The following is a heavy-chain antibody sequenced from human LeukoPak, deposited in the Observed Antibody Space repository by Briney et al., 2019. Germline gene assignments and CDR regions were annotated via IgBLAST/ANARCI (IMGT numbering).Heavy chain of an antibody. J-gene: IGHJ3*02. CDR2: ISYDGSNK. V-gene: IGHV3-30-3*01. CDR3: ARGIRTKIGVPDAFDI. CDR1: GFTFSSYA. Sequence: SGGSLRLSCAASGFTFSSYAMHWVRQAPGKGLEWVAVISYDGSNKYYADSVKGRFTISRDNSKNTLYLQMNSLGAEDTAVYYCARGIRTKIGVPDAFDIWGQGTMVTVSS. D-gene: IGHD2-2*01.